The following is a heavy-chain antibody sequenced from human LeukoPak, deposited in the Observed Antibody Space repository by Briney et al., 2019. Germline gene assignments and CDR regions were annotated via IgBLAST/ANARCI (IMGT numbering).Heavy chain of an antibody. J-gene: IGHJ4*02. D-gene: IGHD4-17*01. CDR1: GFTFSSYE. V-gene: IGHV3-48*03. CDR3: ARVGRYGPGAPFDY. CDR2: ISSSGSTI. Sequence: GGSLRLSCAASGFTFSSYEMNWVRQAPGKGLEWVSYISSSGSTIYYADSVKGRFTISRDNAKNSLYLQMNSLRAEDTAVYYCARVGRYGPGAPFDYWGQGTLVTVSS.